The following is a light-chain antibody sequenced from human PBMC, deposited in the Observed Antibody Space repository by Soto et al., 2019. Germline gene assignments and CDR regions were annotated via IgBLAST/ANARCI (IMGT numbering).Light chain of an antibody. CDR1: SGSASTTYY. Sequence: QAVVTQEPAFSVSPGGTVTLTCGLTSGSASTTYYPSWYQQTPGQAPRTLIYTTNTRSSGVPDRFSGSILGNKAALTITGAQADDESHYYCVLYMGSGISVFGGGTKVTVL. CDR2: TTN. V-gene: IGLV8-61*01. J-gene: IGLJ3*02. CDR3: VLYMGSGISV.